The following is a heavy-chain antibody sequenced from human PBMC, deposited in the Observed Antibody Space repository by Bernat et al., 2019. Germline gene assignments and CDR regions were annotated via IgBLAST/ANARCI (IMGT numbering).Heavy chain of an antibody. CDR2: INHSGST. CDR3: ARDGHKWGAVAGYFDY. V-gene: IGHV4-34*01. Sequence: QVQLQQWGAGLLKPSETLSLTCAVYGGSFSGYYWSWIRQPPGKGLEWIGEINHSGSTNYNPSLKSRVTISVDTSKNQFSLKLSSVTAADTAVYYCARDGHKWGAVAGYFDYWGQGTLVTVSS. J-gene: IGHJ4*02. CDR1: GGSFSGYY. D-gene: IGHD6-19*01.